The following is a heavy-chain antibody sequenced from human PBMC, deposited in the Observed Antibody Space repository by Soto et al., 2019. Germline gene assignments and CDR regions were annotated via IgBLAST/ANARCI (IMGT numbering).Heavy chain of an antibody. V-gene: IGHV1-46*01. Sequence: VASVKVSCKASGYTFTSYYMHWVRQAPGQGLEWMGIINPSGGSTSYAQKFQGRVTMTRDTSTSTVYMELSSLRSEDTAVYYCARATCSSTSCLTDYYHYGMDVWGQGTTVTVSS. CDR2: INPSGGST. J-gene: IGHJ6*02. CDR1: GYTFTSYY. CDR3: ARATCSSTSCLTDYYHYGMDV. D-gene: IGHD2-2*01.